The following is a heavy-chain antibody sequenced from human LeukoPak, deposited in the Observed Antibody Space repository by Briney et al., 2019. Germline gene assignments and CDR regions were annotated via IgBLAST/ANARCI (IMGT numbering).Heavy chain of an antibody. J-gene: IGHJ5*02. CDR3: ARDNFGDYGSWFDP. V-gene: IGHV3-48*02. CDR2: ISSTSSIM. D-gene: IGHD4-17*01. Sequence: GSLRLSCAASGFTFSTYSMNWVRQAPGKGLEWVSYISSTSSIMYYADSVKGRFTISRDNAKNSLYLQMNSLRDEDTAVYYCARDNFGDYGSWFDPWGQETL. CDR1: GFTFSTYS.